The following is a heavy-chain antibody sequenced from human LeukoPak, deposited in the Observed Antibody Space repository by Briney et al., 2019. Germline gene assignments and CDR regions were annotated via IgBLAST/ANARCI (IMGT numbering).Heavy chain of an antibody. J-gene: IGHJ5*02. CDR1: GYTFTGYY. D-gene: IGHD3-10*01. Sequence: ASVKVSCKASGYTFTGYYMRWVRQAPGQGLEWMGWINPNSGGTNYAQKFQGRVTMTRDTSISTAYMELSRLRSDDTAVYYCASPYYYGSGKSNWFDPWGQGTLVTVSS. CDR2: INPNSGGT. V-gene: IGHV1-2*02. CDR3: ASPYYYGSGKSNWFDP.